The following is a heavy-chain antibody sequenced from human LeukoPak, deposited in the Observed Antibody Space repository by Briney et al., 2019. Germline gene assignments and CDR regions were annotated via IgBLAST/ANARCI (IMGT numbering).Heavy chain of an antibody. CDR3: ARARKVFYGGKTSNDY. V-gene: IGHV1-18*01. CDR1: GYTFTSYG. CDR2: ISAYNGNT. J-gene: IGHJ4*02. Sequence: GASVKVSCKASGYTFTSYGISWVRQAPGQGLEWMGWISAYNGNTNYAQKLQGRVTMTTDTSTSTAYMELRSLRSDDTAVYYCARARKVFYGGKTSNDYWGQGTLVTVSS. D-gene: IGHD4-23*01.